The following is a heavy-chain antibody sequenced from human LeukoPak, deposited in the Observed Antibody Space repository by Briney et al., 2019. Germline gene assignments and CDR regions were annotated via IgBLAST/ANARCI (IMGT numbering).Heavy chain of an antibody. V-gene: IGHV4-38-2*01. CDR1: GYSISSGYY. CDR3: ARNGGIPRFGVVKTPRGAFDI. J-gene: IGHJ3*02. Sequence: SQTLSLTCAVFGYSISSGYYWGWIRQPPGKGLERIGSIYHSGSTYYNPSLKSRVTISVDTSKNQFSLKLSSVTAADTAVYYCARNGGIPRFGVVKTPRGAFDIWGQGTMVTVSS. CDR2: IYHSGST. D-gene: IGHD3-3*01.